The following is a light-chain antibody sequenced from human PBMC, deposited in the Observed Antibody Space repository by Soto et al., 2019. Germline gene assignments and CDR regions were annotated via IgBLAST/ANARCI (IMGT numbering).Light chain of an antibody. CDR1: QSFRGL. J-gene: IGKJ1*01. CDR3: QQYGSSHGT. V-gene: IGKV3-20*01. Sequence: EVLLTQSPVTLSLSPGERATLSCRASQSFRGLLAWYQQKPGQAPRLLIYGASSRATGIPDRFSGSGSGTDFTLTISRLEPEDFAVYYCQQYGSSHGTFGQGTKVDVK. CDR2: GAS.